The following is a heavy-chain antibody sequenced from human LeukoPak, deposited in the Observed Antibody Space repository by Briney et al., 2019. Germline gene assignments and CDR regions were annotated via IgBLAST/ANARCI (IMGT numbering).Heavy chain of an antibody. Sequence: SETLSLTCTVSGVSISTYYWSWIRQPPGKGLDWLGYIHYSGSTSYNPSLKSRVTISMDTSKNQFSLKPSSVTAADTAVYYCARDRGVAVAGPPGYWGQGTLVTVSS. D-gene: IGHD6-19*01. CDR1: GVSISTYY. CDR2: IHYSGST. V-gene: IGHV4-59*12. CDR3: ARDRGVAVAGPPGY. J-gene: IGHJ4*02.